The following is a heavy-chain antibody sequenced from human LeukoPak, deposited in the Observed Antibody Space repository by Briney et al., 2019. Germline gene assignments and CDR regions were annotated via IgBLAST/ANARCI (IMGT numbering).Heavy chain of an antibody. V-gene: IGHV4-39*01. CDR3: ARQLHIVVVVAAWFDP. Sequence: SETLSLTCTVSGGSFSGSSYYWGRIRQPPGKGREWIGSICYSGSTYYNPYLRIPISLSVDTYKNHFSLNLSTVTAADTAVYYCARQLHIVVVVAAWFDPWGQGTLVTVSS. CDR1: GGSFSGSSYY. D-gene: IGHD2-15*01. CDR2: ICYSGST. J-gene: IGHJ5*02.